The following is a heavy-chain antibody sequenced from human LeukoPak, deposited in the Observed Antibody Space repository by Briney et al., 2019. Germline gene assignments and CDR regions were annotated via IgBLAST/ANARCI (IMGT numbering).Heavy chain of an antibody. CDR3: ARSRNSSSWYGYGMDV. CDR1: GFTFSSYG. J-gene: IGHJ6*02. V-gene: IGHV3-33*01. Sequence: GRSLRLSCAASGFTFSSYGMHWVRQAPGKGLEWVAVIWYDGSNKYYADSVKGRFTISRDNSKNTLYLQMNSLRAEDTAVYYCARSRNSSSWYGYGMDVWGQGTTVTVSS. CDR2: IWYDGSNK. D-gene: IGHD6-13*01.